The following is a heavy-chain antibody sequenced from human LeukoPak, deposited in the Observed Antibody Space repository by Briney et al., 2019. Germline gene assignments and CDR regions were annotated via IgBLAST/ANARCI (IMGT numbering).Heavy chain of an antibody. CDR2: ISSSGSTI. CDR1: GFTFSSYS. J-gene: IGHJ4*02. V-gene: IGHV3-48*04. CDR3: ARHTPRGRYFDY. Sequence: GGSLRLSCAASGFTFSSYSMNWVRQAPGKGLEWVSYISSSGSTIYYADSVKGRFTISRDNAKNSLYLQMNSLRAEDTAVYYCARHTPRGRYFDYWGQGTLVTVSS. D-gene: IGHD3-10*01.